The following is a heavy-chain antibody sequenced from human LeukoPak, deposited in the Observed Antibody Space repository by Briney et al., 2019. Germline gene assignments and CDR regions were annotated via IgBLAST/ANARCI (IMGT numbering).Heavy chain of an antibody. CDR1: GGSISRYC. V-gene: IGHV4-59*01. CDR2: IDVSRNT. CDR3: ARSDYHNSGSHTVFDAFDI. J-gene: IGHJ3*02. D-gene: IGHD3-10*01. Sequence: PSETLSLTCTVSGGSISRYCWSWIRQPPGKGLDWMGYIDVSRNTNDNPSLNIQVTISVDKSRNKFSLNLSFVTAADTPSHDCARSDYHNSGSHTVFDAFDIWGQGTRVTVSS.